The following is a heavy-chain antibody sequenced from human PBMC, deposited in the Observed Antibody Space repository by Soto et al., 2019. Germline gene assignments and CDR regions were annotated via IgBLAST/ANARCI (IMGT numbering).Heavy chain of an antibody. CDR3: ARFGWGIVGRDDAFDI. CDR2: IIPIFGTA. D-gene: IGHD2-8*02. V-gene: IGHV1-69*12. CDR1: GGTFSSYA. Sequence: QVQLVQSGAEVKKPGSSVKVSCKASGGTFSSYAISWVRQAPGQGLEWMGGIIPIFGTANYAQKFQGRVTITADESTSXAYMELSSLRSEDTAVYYCARFGWGIVGRDDAFDIWGQGTMVTVSS. J-gene: IGHJ3*02.